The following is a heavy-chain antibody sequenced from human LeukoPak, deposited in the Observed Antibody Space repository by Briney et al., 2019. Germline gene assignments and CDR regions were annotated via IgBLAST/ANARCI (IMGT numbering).Heavy chain of an antibody. CDR2: IIPIFGTA. D-gene: IGHD2-15*01. V-gene: IGHV1-69*06. CDR1: GGTFSSYA. CDR3: ARVGYCSGGSCYPPYYYYMDV. J-gene: IGHJ6*03. Sequence: SVKVSCKASGGTFSSYAISWVRQAPGQGLEWMGGIIPIFGTANYAQKFQGRVTITADKSTSTAYMELSSLRSEDTAVYYCARVGYCSGGSCYPPYYYYMDVWGKGTTVTVSS.